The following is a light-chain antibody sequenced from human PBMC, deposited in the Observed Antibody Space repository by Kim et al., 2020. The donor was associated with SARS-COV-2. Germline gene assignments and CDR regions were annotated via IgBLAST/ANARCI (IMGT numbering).Light chain of an antibody. CDR2: SND. V-gene: IGLV1-47*02. CDR3: AAWDDSLSGPV. CDR1: SSNIGSKS. J-gene: IGLJ2*01. Sequence: ELTQPPSASGTPGQRVTISCSGSSSNIGSKSVHWYQQLPGTAPKLLIYSNDQRPSGVPDRFSGSRSGTSGSLAISGLRSEDEADYYCAAWDDSLSGPVFGGGTKITVL.